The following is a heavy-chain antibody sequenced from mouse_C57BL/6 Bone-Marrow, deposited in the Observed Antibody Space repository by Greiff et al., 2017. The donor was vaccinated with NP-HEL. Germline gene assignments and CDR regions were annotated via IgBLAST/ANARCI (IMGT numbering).Heavy chain of an antibody. Sequence: EVKLQQSGPELVKPGASVKISCKASGYTFTDYYMNWVKQSHGKSLEWIGDINPNNGGTSYNQKFKGKATLTVDKSSSTAYMELRSLTSEDSAVYYCARRGSRDYAMDYWGQGTSVTVSS. V-gene: IGHV1-26*01. D-gene: IGHD1-1*01. J-gene: IGHJ4*01. CDR1: GYTFTDYY. CDR3: ARRGSRDYAMDY. CDR2: INPNNGGT.